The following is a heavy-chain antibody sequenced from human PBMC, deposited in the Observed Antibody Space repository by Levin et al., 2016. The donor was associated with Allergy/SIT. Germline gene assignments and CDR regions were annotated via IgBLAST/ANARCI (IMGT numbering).Heavy chain of an antibody. CDR2: ISWNSGSI. Sequence: SLKISCAASGFTFDDYAMHWVRQAPGKGLEWVSGISWNSGSIGYADSVKGRFTISRDNAKNSLYLQMNSLRAEDTALYYCAKDAYASVQETFDYWGQGTLVTVSA. V-gene: IGHV3-9*01. CDR1: GFTFDDYA. J-gene: IGHJ4*02. CDR3: AKDAYASVQETFDY. D-gene: IGHD2-2*01.